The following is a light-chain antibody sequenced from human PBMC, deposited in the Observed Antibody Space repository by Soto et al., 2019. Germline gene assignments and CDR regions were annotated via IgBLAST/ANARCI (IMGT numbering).Light chain of an antibody. V-gene: IGKV1-6*01. Sequence: AIQMTQSPSSLSASVGDRVTITCRASQGIRNDLGWYQKKPGKAPKLLIYAAVSLERGVPSRFSARGSGTDFTLTISSLQPEDFATYYCLQDYSYPLTVGGGTKVEIK. CDR1: QGIRND. J-gene: IGKJ4*02. CDR2: AAV. CDR3: LQDYSYPLT.